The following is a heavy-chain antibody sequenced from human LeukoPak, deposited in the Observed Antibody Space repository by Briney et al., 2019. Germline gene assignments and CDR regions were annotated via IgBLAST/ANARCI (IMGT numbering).Heavy chain of an antibody. CDR2: IRSSGSYI. CDR1: GFTFSSYT. J-gene: IGHJ4*02. V-gene: IGHV3-21*01. CDR3: ARDVQIDC. Sequence: GGSLRLSCAASGFTFSSYTMNWARQAPGEGREWVSSIRSSGSYIFYADSVKGRVTISRDNAENSLYLQMNSLRAEDTAVYYCARDVQIDCWGQGTLVTVSS.